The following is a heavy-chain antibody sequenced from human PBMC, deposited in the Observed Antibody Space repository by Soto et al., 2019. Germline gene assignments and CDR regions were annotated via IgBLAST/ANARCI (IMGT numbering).Heavy chain of an antibody. CDR1: GFTFNSYG. CDR3: AKDPVIAAAGIQTYNWFDP. J-gene: IGHJ5*02. CDR2: ISYDGSNK. D-gene: IGHD6-13*01. Sequence: QVQLVESVGGVVQPGRSLRLSCAASGFTFNSYGMHWVRQAPGKGLEWVADISYDGSNKYYSDSVKGRFTISRDNSKNTLYLQMTGLSAEYTAVYYCAKDPVIAAAGIQTYNWFDPWGQGTLVIVCS. V-gene: IGHV3-30*18.